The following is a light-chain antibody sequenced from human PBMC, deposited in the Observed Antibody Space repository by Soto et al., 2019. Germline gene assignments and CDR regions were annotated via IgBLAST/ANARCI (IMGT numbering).Light chain of an antibody. J-gene: IGLJ1*01. CDR3: CSYAGSTLYV. CDR2: EGS. V-gene: IGLV2-23*01. Sequence: QSALTQPASVSGSPGQSITISCTGTSSDVGSYNLVSWYQQHPGKAPKVMIYEGSKRPSGVSNRFSGSKSGNTASLTISGLQAEDEADYYCCSYAGSTLYVFGIGTKVTVL. CDR1: SSDVGSYNL.